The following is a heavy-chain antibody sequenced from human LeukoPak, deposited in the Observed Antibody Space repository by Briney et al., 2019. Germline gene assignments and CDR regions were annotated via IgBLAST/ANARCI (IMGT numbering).Heavy chain of an antibody. CDR1: GFTFSSYA. J-gene: IGHJ4*02. V-gene: IGHV3-23*01. CDR3: AKDRADYFDY. Sequence: PGGSLRLPCAASGFTFSSYAMSWVRQAPGKGLEWVSAISGSGGSTYYADSVKGRFTIPRDNSKNTLYLQMNSLRAEDTAVYYCAKDRADYFDYWGQGTLVTVSS. D-gene: IGHD6-13*01. CDR2: ISGSGGST.